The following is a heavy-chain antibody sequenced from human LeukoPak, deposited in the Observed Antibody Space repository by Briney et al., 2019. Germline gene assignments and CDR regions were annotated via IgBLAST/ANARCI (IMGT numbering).Heavy chain of an antibody. V-gene: IGHV3-23*01. Sequence: GGSLRLSCAASGFTFSSYGMSWVRQAPGKGLEWVSAISGSGGSTYYADSVKGRFTISRDNSKNPLYLKMNSLRDEDTAVYYCAKDRDVWGSLLHYWGQGTLVTVSS. CDR1: GFTFSSYG. D-gene: IGHD3-16*01. J-gene: IGHJ4*02. CDR2: ISGSGGST. CDR3: AKDRDVWGSLLHY.